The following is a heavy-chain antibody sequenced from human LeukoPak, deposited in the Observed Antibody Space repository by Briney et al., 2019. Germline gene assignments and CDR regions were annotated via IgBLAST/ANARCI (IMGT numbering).Heavy chain of an antibody. CDR1: GGTFSSNA. V-gene: IGHV1-69*04. J-gene: IGHJ4*02. Sequence: SVKVSCKASGGTFSSNAISWVRQAPGQGLEWMGRIIPILGIANYAQKFQGRVTITADKSTSTAYMELSSLRSEDTAVYYCARDTIEGIAAAGTFDYWGQGTLVTVSS. D-gene: IGHD6-13*01. CDR2: IIPILGIA. CDR3: ARDTIEGIAAAGTFDY.